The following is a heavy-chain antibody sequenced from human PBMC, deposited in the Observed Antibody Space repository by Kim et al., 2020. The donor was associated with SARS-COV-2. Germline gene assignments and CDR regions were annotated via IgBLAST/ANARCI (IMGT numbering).Heavy chain of an antibody. Sequence: GGSLRLSCAASGFTFSSYAMSWVRQAPGKGLEWVSVIYSGGSSTYYADSVKGRFTISRDNSKNTLYLQMNSLRAEDTAVYYCAKTRGGYHDYVWGSYRYYGMDVWGQGTTVTVSS. CDR1: GFTFSSYA. CDR2: IYSGGSST. D-gene: IGHD3-16*02. CDR3: AKTRGGYHDYVWGSYRYYGMDV. V-gene: IGHV3-23*03. J-gene: IGHJ6*02.